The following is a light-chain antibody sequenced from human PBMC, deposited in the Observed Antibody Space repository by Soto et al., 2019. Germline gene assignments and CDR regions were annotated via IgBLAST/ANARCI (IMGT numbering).Light chain of an antibody. J-gene: IGKJ4*01. CDR2: AAY. CDR3: HQLNRNPT. CDR1: QGVSTY. V-gene: IGKV1-9*01. Sequence: IQVTQSPSSLSASVGDRITITCRASQGVSTYLAWYQQKPGKAPKLLIYAAYTLQSCVPSRFSGGGSGTDFTLTISSLQPEDFATYYCHQLNRNPTFGGGTKVEIK.